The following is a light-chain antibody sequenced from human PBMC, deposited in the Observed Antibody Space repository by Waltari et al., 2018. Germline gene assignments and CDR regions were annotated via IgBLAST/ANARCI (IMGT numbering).Light chain of an antibody. J-gene: IGLJ2*01. CDR1: SSDVDGFNF. Sequence: QSALTQPASMSGSPGQSITISCTGTSSDVDGFNFVSWYQQYPGKAPKLIIYDVANRPSGVSHRFSGSRSCNKASLTISGLQAEDEADYYFSSYTSVNTRFGGGTKLTVL. V-gene: IGLV2-14*03. CDR3: SSYTSVNTR. CDR2: DVA.